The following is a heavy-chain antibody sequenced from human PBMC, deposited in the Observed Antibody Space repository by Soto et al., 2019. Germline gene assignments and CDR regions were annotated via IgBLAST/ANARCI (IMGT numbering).Heavy chain of an antibody. D-gene: IGHD2-2*01. J-gene: IGHJ5*02. CDR3: ARGNIVVVQTVGWLDP. V-gene: IGHV4-38-2*01. Sequence: PSETLSLTCAVSGYFISSGYYWGWIRQPPGKGLEWIGSMFHSGSTHYNPSLKSRVTISVDTSKNHFSLRLSSVTASDTAVYYCARGNIVVVQTVGWLDPWGQGTLVTVAS. CDR1: GYFISSGYY. CDR2: MFHSGST.